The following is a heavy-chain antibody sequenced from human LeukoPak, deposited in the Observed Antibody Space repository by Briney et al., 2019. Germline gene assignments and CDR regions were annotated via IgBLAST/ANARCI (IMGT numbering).Heavy chain of an antibody. CDR2: IIPILGIA. D-gene: IGHD5-18*01. CDR3: ARGAGDTHIDY. CDR1: GGTFISYA. J-gene: IGHJ4*02. V-gene: IGHV1-69*04. Sequence: SVKVSCKASGGTFISYAISWVRQAPGQGLEWMGRIIPILGIANYAQKFQGRVTITADKSTSTAYMELSSLRSEDTAVYYCARGAGDTHIDYWGQGTLVTVSS.